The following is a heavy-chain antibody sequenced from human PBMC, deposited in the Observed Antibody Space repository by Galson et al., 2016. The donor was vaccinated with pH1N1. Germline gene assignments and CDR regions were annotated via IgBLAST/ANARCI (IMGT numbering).Heavy chain of an antibody. J-gene: IGHJ5*02. CDR2: ITPTGGRT. D-gene: IGHD2-2*02. CDR3: ARAPYCSNATCYSVWFVP. V-gene: IGHV1-46*01. Sequence: SVKVSCKASGYTFTSYYMHWVRQAPGQGLEWMGIITPTGGRTSYAQKFKDRVAMTSDTSTSTVYMELNSLRSEDTAVYYCARAPYCSNATCYSVWFVPWGQGTPVTVSS. CDR1: GYTFTSYY.